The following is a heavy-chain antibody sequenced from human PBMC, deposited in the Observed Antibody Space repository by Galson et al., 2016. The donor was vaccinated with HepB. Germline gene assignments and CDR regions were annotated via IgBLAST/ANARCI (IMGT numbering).Heavy chain of an antibody. D-gene: IGHD3-16*01. CDR2: ISGPGDKT. V-gene: IGHV3-23*01. CDR3: TKEKGGSAWGEF. CDR1: GFTFAIYA. J-gene: IGHJ2*01. Sequence: SLRLSCAASGFTFAIYAMSWVRQAPGKGLEWISAISGPGDKTWYTDYLRGRFTISRDNSKNTVYPQMNSLTSDDTALYYCTKEKGGSAWGEFWGRGTLVTVS.